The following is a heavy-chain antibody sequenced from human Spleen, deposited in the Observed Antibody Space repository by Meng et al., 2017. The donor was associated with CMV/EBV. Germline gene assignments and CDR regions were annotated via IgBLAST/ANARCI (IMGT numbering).Heavy chain of an antibody. CDR1: GASISDNDYY. CDR2: IFYSGST. Sequence: SETLSLTCTVSGASISDNDYYWGWIRQPPGKGLEWIASIFYSGSTYYNPSLRSRLTISVDTSRNQFSLKLSSVTASDTALYYCAREYRGALTGYFNFDNWGQGTLVTVSS. D-gene: IGHD3-9*01. V-gene: IGHV4-39*07. CDR3: AREYRGALTGYFNFDN. J-gene: IGHJ4*02.